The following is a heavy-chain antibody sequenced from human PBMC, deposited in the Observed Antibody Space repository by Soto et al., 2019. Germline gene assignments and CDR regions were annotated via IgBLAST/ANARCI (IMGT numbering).Heavy chain of an antibody. CDR1: GFAFSDYS. CDR3: AKETYGCGWTLDS. CDR2: ISGGGGNT. D-gene: IGHD6-19*01. V-gene: IGHV3-23*01. J-gene: IGHJ4*02. Sequence: DVQLLESGGGVVQSGGSLRLSCSASGFAFSDYSMHWVRQAPGKGPEWVSAISGGGGNTYYAGSVNGRFTISRDNSRNTLYLQMHSLRDDDTALYYCAKETYGCGWTLDSWGQGTRATVSS.